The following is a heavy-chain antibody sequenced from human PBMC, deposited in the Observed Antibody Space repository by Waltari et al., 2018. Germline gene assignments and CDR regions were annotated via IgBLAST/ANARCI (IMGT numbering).Heavy chain of an antibody. V-gene: IGHV1-69*05. J-gene: IGHJ3*02. CDR2: IIPIFGTA. CDR1: GGTFSSYA. CDR3: ARADYVWGSYRPRDAFDI. D-gene: IGHD3-16*02. Sequence: QVQLVQSGAEVKKPGSSVKVSCKASGGTFSSYAISWVRQAPGQGLEWMGGIIPIFGTANYAQKFQGRVTITTDESTSTAYMELSSLRSEDTAVYYCARADYVWGSYRPRDAFDIWGQGTMVTVSS.